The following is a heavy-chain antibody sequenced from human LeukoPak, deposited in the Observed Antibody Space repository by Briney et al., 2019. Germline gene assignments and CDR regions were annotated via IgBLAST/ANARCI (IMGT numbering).Heavy chain of an antibody. CDR3: ARGPIVPAARKGFDY. V-gene: IGHV4-59*12. CDR2: IYYSGST. Sequence: SETLSLTCTVSGGSISNYYWSWIRQPPGQGLEWIGYIYYSGSTNYNPSLKSRVTISVDTSKNQFSLKLSSVTAADTAVYYCARGPIVPAARKGFDYWGQGTLVTVSS. D-gene: IGHD2-2*01. CDR1: GGSISNYY. J-gene: IGHJ4*02.